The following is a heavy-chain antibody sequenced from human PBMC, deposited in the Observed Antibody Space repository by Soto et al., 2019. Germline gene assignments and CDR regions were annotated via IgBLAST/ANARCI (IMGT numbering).Heavy chain of an antibody. CDR3: AREGATYDFWSGYQNNWFDP. D-gene: IGHD3-3*01. Sequence: PSETLSLTCTVSGGSVSSGSYYWSWIRQPPGKGLEWIGYIYYSGSTNYNPSLKSRVTISVDTSKNQFSLKLSSVTAADTAVYYCAREGATYDFWSGYQNNWFDPWGQGTPGTGSS. J-gene: IGHJ5*02. CDR1: GGSVSSGSYY. CDR2: IYYSGST. V-gene: IGHV4-61*01.